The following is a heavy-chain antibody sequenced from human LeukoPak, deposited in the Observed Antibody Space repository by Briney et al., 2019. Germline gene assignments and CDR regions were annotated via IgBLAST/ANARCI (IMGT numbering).Heavy chain of an antibody. CDR1: GFTFSSYG. V-gene: IGHV3-33*06. J-gene: IGHJ6*03. Sequence: GRSLRLSCAASGFTFSSYGMHWVRQAPGKGLEWVAVIWYDGSNKYYADSVKGRFTIYRDNSKNTLYLQMNSLRAEDTAVYYCAKDLGTFDYMDVWGKGTTVTVSS. CDR2: IWYDGSNK. CDR3: AKDLGTFDYMDV. D-gene: IGHD3-16*01.